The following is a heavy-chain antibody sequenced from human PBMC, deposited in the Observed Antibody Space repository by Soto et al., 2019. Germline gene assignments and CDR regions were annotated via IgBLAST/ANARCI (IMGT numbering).Heavy chain of an antibody. CDR1: GGTFSSYA. CDR3: ARDWGFGDSFPLARYNWFDP. D-gene: IGHD3-10*01. J-gene: IGHJ5*02. V-gene: IGHV1-69*13. CDR2: IIPIFGTA. Sequence: ASVKVSCKASGGTFSSYAISWVRQAPGQGLEWMGGIIPIFGTANYAQKFQGRVTITADESTSTAYMELSSLRSEDTAVYYCARDWGFGDSFPLARYNWFDPWGQGTLVTVSS.